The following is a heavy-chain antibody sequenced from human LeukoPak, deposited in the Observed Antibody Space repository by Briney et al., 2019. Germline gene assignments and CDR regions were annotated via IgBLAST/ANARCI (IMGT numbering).Heavy chain of an antibody. CDR1: GYTFTGYY. J-gene: IGHJ6*02. CDR3: ARDQDGRDV. CDR2: INPKSGGT. Sequence: ASVKLSCKASGYTFTGYYMHWVRQAPGQGLEWMGWINPKSGGTNYAQKFQGRVTMTRDTSISTAYMELSRLRSDDTAVYYCARDQDGRDVWGQGTTVTVSS. V-gene: IGHV1-2*02.